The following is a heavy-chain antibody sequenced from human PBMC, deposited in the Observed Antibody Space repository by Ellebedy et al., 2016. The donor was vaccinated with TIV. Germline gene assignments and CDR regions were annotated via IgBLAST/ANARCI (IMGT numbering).Heavy chain of an antibody. V-gene: IGHV4-38-2*01. D-gene: IGHD1-26*01. Sequence: SETLSLTCDVSGYSINSGFYWGWIRQPPGKGLEWVGLIYHSGTTYYNPSLKSRLTISMDASKNHFSLRMTSVTAADTAVYFCARRSTYSRFIDYWGHGTLVTVSS. CDR1: GYSINSGFY. CDR3: ARRSTYSRFIDY. J-gene: IGHJ4*03. CDR2: IYHSGTT.